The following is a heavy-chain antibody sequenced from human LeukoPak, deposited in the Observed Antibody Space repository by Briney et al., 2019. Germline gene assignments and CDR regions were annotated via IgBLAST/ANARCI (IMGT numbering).Heavy chain of an antibody. CDR1: GGSFSGYY. J-gene: IGHJ4*02. CDR2: INHSGST. V-gene: IGHV4-34*01. D-gene: IGHD6-19*01. Sequence: PSETLSLTCAVYGGSFSGYYWSWIRQPPGKGLEWIGEINHSGSTNYNPSLKSRVTISVDTSKNQFSLKLSSMTAADTAVYYCAREKAVAGTTTFDCWGQGTLVTVSS. CDR3: AREKAVAGTTTFDC.